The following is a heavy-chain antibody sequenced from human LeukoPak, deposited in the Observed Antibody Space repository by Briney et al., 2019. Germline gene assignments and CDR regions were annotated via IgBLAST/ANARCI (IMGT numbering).Heavy chain of an antibody. Sequence: GGSLRLSCAASGFPFSSYGMHWVRQAPGKGLEWVARLVYDERNDYANSVKGRFTISRDNSKNTLYLQMDNLRVDDTAVYYCARDLSAAYDFWGQGILVTVSS. CDR3: ARDLSAAYDF. CDR2: LVYDERN. J-gene: IGHJ4*02. D-gene: IGHD2-21*01. CDR1: GFPFSSYG. V-gene: IGHV3-33*01.